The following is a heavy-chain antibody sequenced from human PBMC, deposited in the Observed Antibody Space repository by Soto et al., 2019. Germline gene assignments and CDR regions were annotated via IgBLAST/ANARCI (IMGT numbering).Heavy chain of an antibody. V-gene: IGHV3-21*01. J-gene: IGHJ3*02. CDR3: ARPLPGATTFAFDI. CDR1: GFTFSSQS. D-gene: IGHD1-26*01. CDR2: ISSSGSYI. Sequence: EVQLVESGGGLVKPGGSLRLSCAASGFTFSSQSMNWVRQAPGKGLEWVSSISSSGSYIYYADSMKGRFTISRDNAKNSLYLQMNSLRAEDTAVYYCARPLPGATTFAFDIWGQGTMVTVSS.